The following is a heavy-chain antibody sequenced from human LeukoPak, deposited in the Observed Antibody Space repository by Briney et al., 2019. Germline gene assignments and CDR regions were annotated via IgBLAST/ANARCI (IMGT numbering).Heavy chain of an antibody. D-gene: IGHD3-10*01. Sequence: PGESLRLSCAASGFTFSSYEMNWVRQAPGKGLEWVSYISSSGSTIYYADSVKGRFTISRDNAKNSLYLQMNSLRAEDTAVYYCAAGAQYYYGSGTDYWGQGTLVTVSS. CDR3: AAGAQYYYGSGTDY. CDR2: ISSSGSTI. V-gene: IGHV3-48*03. CDR1: GFTFSSYE. J-gene: IGHJ4*02.